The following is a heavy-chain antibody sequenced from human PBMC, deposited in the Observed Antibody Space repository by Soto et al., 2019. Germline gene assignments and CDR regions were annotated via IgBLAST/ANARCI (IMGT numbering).Heavy chain of an antibody. Sequence: EVQLVESGGGLIKPGGSLRLSCAASGFTVSSNYMSWVRQAPGKGLEWVSVIYSGGSTYYADSVKGRFTISRDNSKNTLYLQMNSLRAEDTAVYYCASAIWFDAFDIWGQGTMVTVSS. V-gene: IGHV3-53*01. CDR2: IYSGGST. D-gene: IGHD3-10*01. CDR3: ASAIWFDAFDI. J-gene: IGHJ3*02. CDR1: GFTVSSNY.